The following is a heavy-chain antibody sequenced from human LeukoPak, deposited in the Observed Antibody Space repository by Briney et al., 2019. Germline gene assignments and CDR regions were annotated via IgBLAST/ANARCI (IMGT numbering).Heavy chain of an antibody. J-gene: IGHJ4*02. D-gene: IGHD3-22*01. V-gene: IGHV1-2*02. Sequence: GASVKVSCKASGYTFTGYYMHWVRQAPGQGLEWMGWINPNSGGTNYAQKFQGRVTMTRDTSICTAYMELSRLRSDDTAAYYCARGERITMIVVVHDYWGQGTLVTVSS. CDR2: INPNSGGT. CDR3: ARGERITMIVVVHDY. CDR1: GYTFTGYY.